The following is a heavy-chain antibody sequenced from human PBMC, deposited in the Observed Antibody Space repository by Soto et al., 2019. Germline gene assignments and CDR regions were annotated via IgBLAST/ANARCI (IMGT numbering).Heavy chain of an antibody. CDR3: ARENGRVGELLYYHYYGMDV. D-gene: IGHD3-10*01. CDR1: GFTFSSFT. CDR2: ISSSSSHT. V-gene: IGHV3-21*01. J-gene: IGHJ6*02. Sequence: PGGSLRLSCAASGFTFSSFTMNWVRQAPGTGLEWVSSISSSSSHTYYADSVKGRFTISRDDADDSLYLQMNSLRVEDTAIYYCARENGRVGELLYYHYYGMDVWGQGTTVTVSS.